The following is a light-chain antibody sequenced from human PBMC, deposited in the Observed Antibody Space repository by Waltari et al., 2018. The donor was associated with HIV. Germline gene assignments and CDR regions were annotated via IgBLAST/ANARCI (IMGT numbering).Light chain of an antibody. CDR2: EVS. Sequence: QSALPQPASVSGSPGPSITISCTGTSSDVGGYNYVPWYQQHPGKAPKLMIYEVSNRPSGVSNRFSGSKSGNTASLTISGLQAEDEADYYCSSYTSSSTPYVFGTGTKVTVL. V-gene: IGLV2-14*01. CDR3: SSYTSSSTPYV. J-gene: IGLJ1*01. CDR1: SSDVGGYNY.